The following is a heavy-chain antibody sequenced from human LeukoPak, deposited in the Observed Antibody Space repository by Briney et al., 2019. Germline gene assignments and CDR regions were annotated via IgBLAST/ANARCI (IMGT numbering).Heavy chain of an antibody. CDR2: ISGSGGST. V-gene: IGHV3-23*01. D-gene: IGHD3-9*01. J-gene: IGHJ5*02. CDR3: AKPGAPYYDILFWFDP. Sequence: PGGSLRLSCAAPGFTFSSYAMSWVRQAPGKGLEWVSAISGSGGSTYYADSVKGRFTISRDNSKNTLYLQMNSLRAEDTAVYYCAKPGAPYYDILFWFDPWGQGTLVTVSS. CDR1: GFTFSSYA.